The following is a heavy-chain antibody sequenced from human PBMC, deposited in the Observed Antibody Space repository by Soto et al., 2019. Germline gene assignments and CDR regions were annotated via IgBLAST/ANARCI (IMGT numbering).Heavy chain of an antibody. CDR3: ARKEYPVDY. CDR2: IGAYNGNT. D-gene: IGHD2-2*01. Sequence: QVQLVQSGAEVKKPGASVKVSCKASGYTFTSYGISWVRQAPGQGLEWMGWIGAYNGNTNYAQKRHARVTMTTETSTSTDYMELRSLGSDDTAWYYCARKEYPVDYWGQGTLVTVSS. J-gene: IGHJ4*02. CDR1: GYTFTSYG. V-gene: IGHV1-18*01.